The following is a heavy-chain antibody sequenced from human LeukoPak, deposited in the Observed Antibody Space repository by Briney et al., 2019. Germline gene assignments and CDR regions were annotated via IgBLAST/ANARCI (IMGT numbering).Heavy chain of an antibody. CDR3: ARVDTAMAPFDY. D-gene: IGHD5-18*01. Sequence: HAGGSLRLSCAASGFTFSSYAMSWVRQAPGKGLEWVSAISGSGGSTYYADSVKGRFTISRDNSKNTLYLQMNSLRAEDTAVYYCARVDTAMAPFDYWGQGTLVTVSS. J-gene: IGHJ4*02. CDR2: ISGSGGST. V-gene: IGHV3-23*01. CDR1: GFTFSSYA.